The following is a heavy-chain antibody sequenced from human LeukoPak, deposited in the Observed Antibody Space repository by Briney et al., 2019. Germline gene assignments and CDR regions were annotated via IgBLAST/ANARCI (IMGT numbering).Heavy chain of an antibody. J-gene: IGHJ4*02. D-gene: IGHD3-16*02. V-gene: IGHV4-34*01. Sequence: SVTLSLTCAISGGSFNEYYWTWIRQSPGKGLEWIGRIENTKTTNYNPSLQSRATILIDTSKNQVSLRLRSVTAADTAVYYCWSLSPAGDYWGQGSLLTVSS. CDR1: GGSFNEYY. CDR2: IENTKTT. CDR3: WSLSPAGDY.